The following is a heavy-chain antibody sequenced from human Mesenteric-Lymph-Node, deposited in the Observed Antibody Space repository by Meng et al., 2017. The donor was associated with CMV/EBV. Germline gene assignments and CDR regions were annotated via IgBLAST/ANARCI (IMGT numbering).Heavy chain of an antibody. J-gene: IGHJ4*02. D-gene: IGHD1-14*01. CDR3: ARSPNPYYFDY. CDR2: INAYNGNT. V-gene: IGHV1-18*01. Sequence: SCKASGYTFTNYGISWVRQAPGQGLEWMGWINAYNGNTKYAQKLQGRVTMTTDTSTSTAYMEVRSLRSDDTAVYYCARSPNPYYFDYGGQGTLVTVSS. CDR1: GYTFTNYG.